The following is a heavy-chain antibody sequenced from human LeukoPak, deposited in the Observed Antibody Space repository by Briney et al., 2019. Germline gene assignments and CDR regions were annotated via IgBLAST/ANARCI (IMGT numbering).Heavy chain of an antibody. V-gene: IGHV3-23*01. J-gene: IGHJ4*02. CDR1: GFVFSSLD. CDR2: ITHSGYGT. Sequence: GGSLRLSCAASGFVFSSLDMGWVRQAPGKGLEWVSAITHSGYGTYYADSVKGRFTISRDNAKNTLYLQMNSLRAEDTAVYYCARTGLWRFDYWGQGALVTVSS. D-gene: IGHD1-14*01. CDR3: ARTGLWRFDY.